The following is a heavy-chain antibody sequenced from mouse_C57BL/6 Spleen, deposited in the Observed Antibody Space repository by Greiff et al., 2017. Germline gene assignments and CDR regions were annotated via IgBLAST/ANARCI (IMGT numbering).Heavy chain of an antibody. V-gene: IGHV1-80*01. Sequence: VKLQESGAELVKPGASVKISCKASGYAFSSYWMNWVKQRPGKGLEWIGQIYPGDGDTNYNGKFKGKATLTADKSSSTAYMQLSSLTSEDSAVYFCARSGTGTYYFDYWGQGTTLTVSS. D-gene: IGHD4-1*01. CDR3: ARSGTGTYYFDY. CDR2: IYPGDGDT. CDR1: GYAFSSYW. J-gene: IGHJ2*01.